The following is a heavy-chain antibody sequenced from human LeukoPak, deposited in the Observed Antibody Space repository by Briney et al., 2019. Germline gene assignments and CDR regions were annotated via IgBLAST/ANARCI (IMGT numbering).Heavy chain of an antibody. CDR3: ARDMRDYMDYYYSSMDV. CDR2: ISSSSSYI. Sequence: PGGSLRLSCAASGFTFSSYSMNWVRQAPGKGLEWVSSISSSSSYIYYADSVKGRVTISRDNAKNSLHLQMNSLRAEDTAVYYCARDMRDYMDYYYSSMDVWGKGTTVTVSS. D-gene: IGHD4-11*01. V-gene: IGHV3-21*01. CDR1: GFTFSSYS. J-gene: IGHJ6*03.